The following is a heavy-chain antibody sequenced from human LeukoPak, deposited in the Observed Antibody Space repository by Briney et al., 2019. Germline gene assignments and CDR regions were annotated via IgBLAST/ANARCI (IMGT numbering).Heavy chain of an antibody. V-gene: IGHV4-59*08. J-gene: IGHJ4*02. D-gene: IGHD1-26*01. Sequence: SETLSLTCTVSGGSISSYYWSWIRQPPGKGLEWIGYIYYSGSTNYNPSLKSRVTISVDTSKNQFSLKLSSVTAADTAVYYCARHGGTLGYFDSWGQGTLVTVSS. CDR3: ARHGGTLGYFDS. CDR2: IYYSGST. CDR1: GGSISSYY.